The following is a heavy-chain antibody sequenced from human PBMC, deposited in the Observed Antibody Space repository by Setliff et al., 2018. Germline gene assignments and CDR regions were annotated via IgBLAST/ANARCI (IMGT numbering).Heavy chain of an antibody. V-gene: IGHV4-61*09. Sequence: PSETLSLTCTVSGGSVGSDFSYWTWIRQPAGKGPEWIGQIYTTWSTNYNPSLRSRATISLDASKNEFYLRMASVTSADAAVYYCVRSAVYCASDCYPRYFDSWGQGTLVNVSS. J-gene: IGHJ4*02. CDR2: IYTTWST. D-gene: IGHD2-21*01. CDR1: GGSVGSDFSY. CDR3: VRSAVYCASDCYPRYFDS.